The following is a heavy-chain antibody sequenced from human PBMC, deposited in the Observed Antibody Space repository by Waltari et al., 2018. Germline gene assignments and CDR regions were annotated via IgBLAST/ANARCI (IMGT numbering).Heavy chain of an antibody. Sequence: QLQLQESGSRLVKPSQTLSLTCAVSGGSISSGAYSWSWIRQPPGKGLEWIGYIYHSGNTYYNPSLKSRVTISVDRSKNQFSLKLSSVTAADTAVYYCARGRGYDSDHFDYWGQGALVTVSS. D-gene: IGHD5-12*01. V-gene: IGHV4-30-2*01. CDR1: GGSISSGAYS. CDR2: IYHSGNT. J-gene: IGHJ4*02. CDR3: ARGRGYDSDHFDY.